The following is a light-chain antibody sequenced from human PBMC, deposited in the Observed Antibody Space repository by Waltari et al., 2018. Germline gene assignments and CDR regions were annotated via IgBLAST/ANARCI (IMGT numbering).Light chain of an antibody. J-gene: IGKJ1*01. Sequence: DIQMTQSPSSLSASVGDRVTITCRATHRITSYLNWYQQKPGKAPKLLIYSTSSLQSGVPSRFSGSGSGTDFTLIISSLQPEDFATYYCQQSYTTLRTFGQGTKVE. CDR2: STS. CDR1: HRITSY. V-gene: IGKV1-39*01. CDR3: QQSYTTLRT.